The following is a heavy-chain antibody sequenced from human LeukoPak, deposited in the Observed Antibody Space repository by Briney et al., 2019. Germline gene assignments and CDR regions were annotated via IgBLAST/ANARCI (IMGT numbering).Heavy chain of an antibody. CDR2: MNPNSGKT. V-gene: IGHV1-8*01. CDR3: ARAFAYYSGSNWFAP. J-gene: IGHJ5*02. CDR1: GYTSTSYD. Sequence: ASVKVSCKASGYTSTSYDINWVRQATGQGLEGMGWMNPNSGKTGYVQKFQGRVTMTWKTSISTAYMELSSLRSEDTAVYYCARAFAYYSGSNWFAPWGQGTLVTVSS. D-gene: IGHD3-10*01.